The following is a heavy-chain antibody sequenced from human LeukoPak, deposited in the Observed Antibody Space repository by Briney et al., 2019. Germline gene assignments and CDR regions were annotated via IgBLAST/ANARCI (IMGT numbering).Heavy chain of an antibody. Sequence: SGPALVKPTQTLTLTCTFSGFSLSTSGMCINWIRQPPGKALEWLARIDWGDDEYYNTSLRTRLTISKDTSKNQVVLTMTNMDPVDTATYYCARARGGSGSYYSPYYFDYWGQGTLVTVSS. CDR3: ARARGGSGSYYSPYYFDY. CDR1: GFSLSTSGMC. V-gene: IGHV2-70*11. CDR2: IDWGDDE. D-gene: IGHD3-10*01. J-gene: IGHJ4*02.